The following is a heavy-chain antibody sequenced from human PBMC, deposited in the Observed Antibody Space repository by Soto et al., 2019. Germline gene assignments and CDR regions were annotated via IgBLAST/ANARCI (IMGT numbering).Heavy chain of an antibody. Sequence: ASVKVSCKASGYTFTSYGISWVRQAPGQGLEWMGWISAYNGNTNYAQKLQGRVTMTTDTSTSTAYMELRSLRSDDTAVYYCARNREVVVTSGWLDPWGQGTLVTVYS. D-gene: IGHD3-22*01. V-gene: IGHV1-18*01. CDR1: GYTFTSYG. CDR2: ISAYNGNT. CDR3: ARNREVVVTSGWLDP. J-gene: IGHJ5*02.